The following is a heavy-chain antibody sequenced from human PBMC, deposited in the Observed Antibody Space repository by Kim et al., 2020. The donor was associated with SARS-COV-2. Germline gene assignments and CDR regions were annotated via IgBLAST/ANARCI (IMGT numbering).Heavy chain of an antibody. Sequence: GGSLRLSCAASGFTFSSYGMRWVRQAPGKGLEWVADIKHDGSEKYYVDSVKGRFTISRDNSKNTLYLQMNSLRAEDTAVYYCARDQYVVVPAARPLQHWGQGTRVTVS. J-gene: IGHJ1*01. D-gene: IGHD2-2*02. CDR2: IKHDGSEK. V-gene: IGHV3-7*01. CDR3: ARDQYVVVPAARPLQH. CDR1: GFTFSSYG.